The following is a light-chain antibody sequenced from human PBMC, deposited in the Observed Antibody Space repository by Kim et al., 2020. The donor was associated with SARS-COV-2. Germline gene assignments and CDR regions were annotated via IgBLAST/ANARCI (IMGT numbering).Light chain of an antibody. CDR3: QVWDSSSDQV. J-gene: IGLJ3*02. Sequence: SYELTQPPSVSVAPGKTARITCGGNNIGSKSVHWYQKKPGQAPVLVIYYDSDRPSGIPERFSGSNSGNTATLTISRVEAGDEADYYCQVWDSSSDQVFGGGTQLTVL. CDR1: NIGSKS. CDR2: YDS. V-gene: IGLV3-21*04.